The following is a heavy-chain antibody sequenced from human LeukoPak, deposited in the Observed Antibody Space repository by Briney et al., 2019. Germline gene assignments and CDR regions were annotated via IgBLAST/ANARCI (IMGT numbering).Heavy chain of an antibody. V-gene: IGHV3-7*01. CDR2: IKQDGSEK. CDR3: ATWAGAAAGFSGPYDF. CDR1: GFTFSSYW. D-gene: IGHD6-13*01. J-gene: IGHJ4*02. Sequence: GGSLRLSCAASGFTFSSYWMSWVRQAPGKGLEWVANIKQDGSEKYYVDSVKGRFTISRDIAKKSLYLQMNSLRPDDTALYYCATWAGAAAGFSGPYDFWGQGTLVTVSS.